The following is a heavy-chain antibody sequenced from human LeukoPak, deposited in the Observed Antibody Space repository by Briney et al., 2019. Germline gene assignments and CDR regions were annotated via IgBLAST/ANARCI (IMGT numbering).Heavy chain of an antibody. V-gene: IGHV4-34*01. CDR2: INHSGST. CDR3: ARGTRGWYFF. D-gene: IGHD6-19*01. Sequence: SETLSLTCAVYGGSFSGYYWSWIRQPPGKGLEWIGEINHSGSTNYNPSLKSRVTISVDTSKNQFSLKLSSVTAADTAVYYCARGTRGWYFFWGQGTLVTVSS. CDR1: GGSFSGYY. J-gene: IGHJ4*02.